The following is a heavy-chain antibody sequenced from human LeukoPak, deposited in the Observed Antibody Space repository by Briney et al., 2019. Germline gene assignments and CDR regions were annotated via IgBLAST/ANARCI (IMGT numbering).Heavy chain of an antibody. J-gene: IGHJ4*02. CDR1: GGSISTYY. V-gene: IGHV4-59*01. D-gene: IGHD3-22*01. CDR2: INYSGST. Sequence: PSETLSLTCTVSGGSISTYYWSWIRQPPGKGLEWIGYINYSGSTNYNPSLKSRVTISVDKSKNQFSLKLSSVTAADTAVYYCARGHSYYYDSSAYYPDFDYWGQGTLVTVSS. CDR3: ARGHSYYYDSSAYYPDFDY.